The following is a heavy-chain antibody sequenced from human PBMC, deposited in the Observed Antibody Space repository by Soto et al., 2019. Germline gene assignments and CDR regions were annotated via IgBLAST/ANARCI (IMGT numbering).Heavy chain of an antibody. Sequence: PSETLSLTSTVSGGSISSGGYYWSWIRQHPGKGLEWIGYIYYSGSTYYNPSLKSRVTISVDTSKNQFSLKLSSVTAADTAVYYCARDRVALFPYYYYGMDVWGQGTTVTVPS. V-gene: IGHV4-31*03. CDR1: GGSISSGGYY. CDR3: ARDRVALFPYYYYGMDV. CDR2: IYYSGST. J-gene: IGHJ6*02. D-gene: IGHD2-21*01.